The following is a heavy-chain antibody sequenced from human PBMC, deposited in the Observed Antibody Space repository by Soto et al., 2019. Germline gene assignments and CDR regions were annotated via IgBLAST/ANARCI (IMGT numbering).Heavy chain of an antibody. Sequence: ASVKVSCKASGYTFTSYGISWVRQAPGQGLEWMGWISAYNGNTNYAQKLQGRVTMTTDTSTSTAYMELRSLRSEDTAVYYCATRDPDIVVVPAAMDWVVEFDPWGQGTLVTVSS. CDR3: ATRDPDIVVVPAAMDWVVEFDP. CDR2: ISAYNGNT. V-gene: IGHV1-18*01. J-gene: IGHJ5*02. CDR1: GYTFTSYG. D-gene: IGHD2-2*01.